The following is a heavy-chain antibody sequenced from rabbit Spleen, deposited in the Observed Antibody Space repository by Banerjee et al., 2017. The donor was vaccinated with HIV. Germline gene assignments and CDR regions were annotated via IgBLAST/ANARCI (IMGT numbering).Heavy chain of an antibody. D-gene: IGHD2-1*01. CDR2: IYGGSGGST. CDR3: ARGSAAMTIVITGFYFAL. V-gene: IGHV1S40*01. CDR1: GFSFSNSYY. Sequence: QSLEESGGDLVKPGASLTLTCTASGFSFSNSYYMCWVRQAPGKGLECIACIYGGSGGSTYYATWAKGRFTISKTSSTTVTLQLTSLTAADTATYFCARGSAAMTIVITGFYFALWGPGTLVTVS. J-gene: IGHJ4*01.